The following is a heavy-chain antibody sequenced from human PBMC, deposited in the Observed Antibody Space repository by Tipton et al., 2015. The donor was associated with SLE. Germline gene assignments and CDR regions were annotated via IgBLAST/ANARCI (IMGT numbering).Heavy chain of an antibody. CDR1: GGSISSGGYY. CDR2: TYYSGSP. V-gene: IGHV4-31*03. Sequence: TLSLTCNVSGGSISSGGYYWSWIRQHPGKGLEWIGYTYYSGSPYYNPSLKSRVTISLDMSKNQFSLRLSSVTAADTAVYYCPIYYHDSTGLHWFDPWGQGTLVTGSS. D-gene: IGHD3-22*01. CDR3: PIYYHDSTGLHWFDP. J-gene: IGHJ5*02.